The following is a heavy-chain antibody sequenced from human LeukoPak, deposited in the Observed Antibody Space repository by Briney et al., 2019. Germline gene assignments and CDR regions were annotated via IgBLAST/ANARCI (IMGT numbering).Heavy chain of an antibody. V-gene: IGHV4-30-4*07. J-gene: IGHJ4*02. D-gene: IGHD1-26*01. Sequence: SETLSLTCAVSGGSISSGGYSWSWIRQPPGKGLEWIGYIYYSGSTYYNPSLKSRVTISVDTSKNQFSLKLSSVTAADTAVYYCARDFHKVGATDYWGQGTLVTVSS. CDR3: ARDFHKVGATDY. CDR2: IYYSGST. CDR1: GGSISSGGYS.